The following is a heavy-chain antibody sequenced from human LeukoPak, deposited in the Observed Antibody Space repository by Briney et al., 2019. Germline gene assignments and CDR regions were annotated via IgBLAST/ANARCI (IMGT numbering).Heavy chain of an antibody. D-gene: IGHD6-6*01. CDR3: ARTSIAARRANAFDI. CDR1: GGSISSGGYS. J-gene: IGHJ3*02. CDR2: IYHSGST. Sequence: SETLSLTCTVSGGSISSGGYSWSWIRQPPGKGLEWIGYIYHSGSTYYNPSLKSRVTISVDRSKNQFSLKLSSVTAADTAVYYCARTSIAARRANAFDIWGLGTMVTVSS. V-gene: IGHV4-30-2*01.